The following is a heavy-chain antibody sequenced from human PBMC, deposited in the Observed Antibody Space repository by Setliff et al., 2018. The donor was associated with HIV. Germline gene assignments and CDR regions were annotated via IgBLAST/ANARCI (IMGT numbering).Heavy chain of an antibody. CDR1: GGTFSSYA. V-gene: IGHV1-69*13. CDR3: AKEQEIGSYLDP. CDR2: IIPIFGTA. Sequence: SVKVSCKASGGTFSSYAISWVRQAPGQGLEWMGGIIPIFGTANYAQKFQGRVTITADESTSTAYMELSSLRSDDSAVYFCAKEQEIGSYLDPWGQGTLVTVSS. D-gene: IGHD2-2*02. J-gene: IGHJ5*02.